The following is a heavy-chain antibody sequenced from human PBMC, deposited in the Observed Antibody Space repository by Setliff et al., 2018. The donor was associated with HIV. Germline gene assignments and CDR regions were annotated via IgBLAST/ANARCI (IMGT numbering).Heavy chain of an antibody. CDR2: IYYSGST. V-gene: IGHV4-39*01. Sequence: SETLSLTCTVSGGSISSSSYYWDWIRQPPGKGLEWIGSIYYSGSTYYNPSLESRVTISVDTSKNQFSLKLSSVTAADTAVYYCARHSPSDYWGQGTLVTVSS. CDR1: GGSISSSSYY. J-gene: IGHJ4*02. CDR3: ARHSPSDY.